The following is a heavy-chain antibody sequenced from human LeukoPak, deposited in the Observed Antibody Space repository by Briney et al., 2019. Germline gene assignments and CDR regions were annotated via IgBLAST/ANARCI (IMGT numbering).Heavy chain of an antibody. V-gene: IGHV3-23*01. CDR1: GFTFSSYA. CDR2: ISGSGGST. D-gene: IGHD4-17*01. J-gene: IGHJ4*02. CDR3: AKATTVTTKGGFDY. Sequence: PGGSLRLSCVASGFTFSSYAMSWVRQAPGKGLEWVSAISGSGGSTYYADSVKGRFTISRDNSKNTLYLQMNSLRAEDTAVYYCAKATTVTTKGGFDYWGQGTLVTVSS.